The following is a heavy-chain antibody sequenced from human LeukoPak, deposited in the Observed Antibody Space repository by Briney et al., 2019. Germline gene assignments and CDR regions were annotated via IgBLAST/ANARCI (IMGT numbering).Heavy chain of an antibody. D-gene: IGHD6-13*01. Sequence: EGSLRLSCAASGFTFSSYAMHWVRQAPGKGLEWVAVISYDGSNKYYADCVKGRFTISRKNYKNTLYLQMNSLRAEDTAVYYCARRSRYSSSWYGTLLDYWGQGTLVTVSS. CDR3: ARRSRYSSSWYGTLLDY. V-gene: IGHV3-30-3*01. CDR1: GFTFSSYA. CDR2: ISYDGSNK. J-gene: IGHJ4*02.